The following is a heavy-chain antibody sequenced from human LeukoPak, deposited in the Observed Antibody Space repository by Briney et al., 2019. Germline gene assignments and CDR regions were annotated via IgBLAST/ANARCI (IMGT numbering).Heavy chain of an antibody. CDR2: IYYSGST. CDR3: ARLKVGAGYAPFDY. D-gene: IGHD3-16*01. Sequence: PSETLSLTCTVSGGSISSYYWSWIRQPPGKGLEWIGYIYYSGSTNYNPSPKSRVTISVDTSKNQFSLKLSSVTAADTAVYYCARLKVGAGYAPFDYWGQGTLVTVSS. CDR1: GGSISSYY. J-gene: IGHJ4*02. V-gene: IGHV4-59*01.